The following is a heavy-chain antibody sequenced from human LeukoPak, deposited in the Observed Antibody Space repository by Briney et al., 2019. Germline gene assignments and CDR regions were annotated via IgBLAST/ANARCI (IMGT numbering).Heavy chain of an antibody. V-gene: IGHV3-7*05. CDR3: ARNPPRYFN. CDR2: LQQDGSEK. CDR1: GFTFSSYW. J-gene: IGHJ4*02. D-gene: IGHD1-26*01. Sequence: GGSLRLSCAASGFTFSSYWMIWVRQAPGKGLEWVANLQQDGSEKYYVDSVKGRFTISRDNAKTSLYLQMNSLSAEDTAVYYCARNPPRYFNWGQGTLVTVSS.